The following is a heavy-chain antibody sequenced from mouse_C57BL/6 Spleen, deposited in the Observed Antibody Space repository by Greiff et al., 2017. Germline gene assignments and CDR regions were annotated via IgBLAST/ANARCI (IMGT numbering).Heavy chain of an antibody. CDR3: ANIYGGSPMDY. D-gene: IGHD1-1*02. Sequence: QVQLQQPGAELVKPGASVKLSCKASGYTFTSYWMHWVKQRPGQGLEWIGMIHPNSGSTNYNEKFKSKATLTVDKSSSTAYMQLSSLTSEDSAFYYCANIYGGSPMDYWGQGTSVTVSS. CDR1: GYTFTSYW. CDR2: IHPNSGST. V-gene: IGHV1-64*01. J-gene: IGHJ4*01.